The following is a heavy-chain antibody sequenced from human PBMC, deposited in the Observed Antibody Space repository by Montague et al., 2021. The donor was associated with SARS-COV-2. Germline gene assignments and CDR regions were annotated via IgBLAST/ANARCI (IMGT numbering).Heavy chain of an antibody. J-gene: IGHJ4*02. Sequence: SETLSLTCAVYGGSFSGYYWSWIRQPPGKGLEWIGEIHHSGSTNYNPSLKSRVTISVDTSKNQFSLKLSSVTAADTAVYYCARATLSITMIVVVIGAIDYCFDYWGQGSLVTVSS. CDR3: ARATLSITMIVVVIGAIDYCFDY. V-gene: IGHV4-34*01. D-gene: IGHD3-22*01. CDR1: GGSFSGYY. CDR2: IHHSGST.